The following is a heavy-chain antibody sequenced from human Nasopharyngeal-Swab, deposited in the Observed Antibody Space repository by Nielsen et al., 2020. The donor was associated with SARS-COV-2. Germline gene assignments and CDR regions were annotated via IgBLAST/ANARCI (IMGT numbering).Heavy chain of an antibody. D-gene: IGHD3-16*02. CDR3: ARAYDYVWGSYRYKLDAFDI. CDR1: GGSISSYY. CDR2: IYYSGST. V-gene: IGHV4-59*13. Sequence: GSLRLSCTGSGGSISSYYWSWIRQPPGKGLEWIGYIYYSGSTNYNPSLKSRVTISVDTSKNQFSLKLSSVTAADTAVYYCARAYDYVWGSYRYKLDAFDIWGQGTMVTVSS. J-gene: IGHJ3*02.